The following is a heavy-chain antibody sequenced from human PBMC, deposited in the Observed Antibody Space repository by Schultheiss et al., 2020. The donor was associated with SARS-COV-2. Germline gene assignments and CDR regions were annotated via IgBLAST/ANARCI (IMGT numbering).Heavy chain of an antibody. CDR2: IKQDGSEK. J-gene: IGHJ4*02. CDR1: GFTFSSYW. Sequence: GESLKISCAASGFTFSSYWMSWVRQAPGKGLEWVANIKQDGSEKYYVDSVKGRFTISRDNAKNSLYLQMNSLRAEDTAVYYCARDRGYSSSWYGASAFDYWGQGTLVTVSS. V-gene: IGHV3-7*03. D-gene: IGHD6-13*01. CDR3: ARDRGYSSSWYGASAFDY.